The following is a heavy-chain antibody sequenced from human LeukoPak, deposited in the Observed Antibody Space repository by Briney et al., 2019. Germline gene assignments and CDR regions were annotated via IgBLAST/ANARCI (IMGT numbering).Heavy chain of an antibody. CDR1: GGTFSSYA. CDR3: ARDPFMVRGVITTAYFDY. CDR2: IIPIFGTA. J-gene: IGHJ4*02. V-gene: IGHV1-69*05. D-gene: IGHD3-10*01. Sequence: GSSVKVSCQASGGTFSSYAISWVRQAPGQGLEWMGRIIPIFGTANYAQRFQGRVTITTDESTSTAYMELSSLRSEDTAVYYCARDPFMVRGVITTAYFDYWGQGTLVTVSS.